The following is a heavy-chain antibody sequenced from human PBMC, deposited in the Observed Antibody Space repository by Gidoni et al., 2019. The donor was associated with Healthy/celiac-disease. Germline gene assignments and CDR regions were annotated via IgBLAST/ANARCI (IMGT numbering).Heavy chain of an antibody. CDR2: ISWNSGSI. CDR1: GFTFDDYA. D-gene: IGHD3-10*01. CDR3: AKDKSYNFFYYYMDV. J-gene: IGHJ6*03. Sequence: EVQLVESGGGLVQPGRSLRLSCAASGFTFDDYAMHWVRQAPGKGLEWVSGISWNSGSIGYADSVKGRFTISRDNAKNSLYLQMNSLRAEDTALYYCAKDKSYNFFYYYMDVWGKGTTVTVSS. V-gene: IGHV3-9*01.